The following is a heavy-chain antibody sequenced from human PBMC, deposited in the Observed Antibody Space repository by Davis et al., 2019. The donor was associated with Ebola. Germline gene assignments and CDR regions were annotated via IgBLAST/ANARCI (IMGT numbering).Heavy chain of an antibody. CDR1: GFTFSSYA. CDR2: ISGSGSST. Sequence: PGGSLRLSCAASGFTFSSYAMSWVRQAPGKGLEWVSGISGSGSSTYYADSVKGRFTISRDKSKNTLYLQMNSLRAEDTAVYYCAKGLLGSGYDSHWGQGTTVTVSS. CDR3: AKGLLGSGYDSH. J-gene: IGHJ6*02. V-gene: IGHV3-23*01. D-gene: IGHD5-12*01.